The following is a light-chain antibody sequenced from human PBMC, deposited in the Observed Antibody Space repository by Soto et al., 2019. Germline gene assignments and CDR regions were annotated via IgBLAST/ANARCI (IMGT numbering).Light chain of an antibody. V-gene: IGLV2-23*02. J-gene: IGLJ1*01. Sequence: QSALTQPASVSGSPRQSITISCTGTSSDVGNYNLVSWYQHHPGKAPKLMIYEVSKRPSGVSNRFSGSKSGDTASLTISGLQAEDEADYYCCSYAGSNYVFGTGIKVTVL. CDR3: CSYAGSNYV. CDR1: SSDVGNYNL. CDR2: EVS.